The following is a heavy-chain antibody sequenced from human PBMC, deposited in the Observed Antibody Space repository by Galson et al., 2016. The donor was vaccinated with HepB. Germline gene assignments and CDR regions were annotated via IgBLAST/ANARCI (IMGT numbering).Heavy chain of an antibody. J-gene: IGHJ1*01. V-gene: IGHV3-73*01. CDR3: TTGFDGFQN. CDR2: IRSKANSYAT. Sequence: SLRLSCAASGFTFSGSAMHWVRQASGKGLEWVGRIRSKANSYATAYAASVKGRFTISRDDSKNTAYLKMNSLKTEDTAVYYCTTGFDGFQNWGQGTLVTVSS. CDR1: GFTFSGSA. D-gene: IGHD2-15*01.